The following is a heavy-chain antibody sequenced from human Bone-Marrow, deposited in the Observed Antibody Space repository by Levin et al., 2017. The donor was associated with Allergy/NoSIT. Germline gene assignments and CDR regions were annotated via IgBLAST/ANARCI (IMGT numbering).Heavy chain of an antibody. D-gene: IGHD1-26*01. J-gene: IGHJ4*02. CDR3: ARVVYSGSSYYFDY. CDR1: GFIFDNYG. CDR2: INWNGGST. Sequence: GGSLRLSCAASGFIFDNYGMSWVRQAPGKGLEWVSGINWNGGSTGYADSVKGRFTISSDNAKNSLYLQMNSLGAEDTALYHCARVVYSGSSYYFDYWGQGTLVTVSS. V-gene: IGHV3-20*01.